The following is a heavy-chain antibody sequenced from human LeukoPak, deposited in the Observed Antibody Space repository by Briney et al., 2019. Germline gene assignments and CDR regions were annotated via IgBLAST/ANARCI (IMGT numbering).Heavy chain of an antibody. D-gene: IGHD3-22*01. CDR1: GFTISSNY. J-gene: IGHJ4*02. CDR2: IYSGGNT. V-gene: IGHV3-66*01. CDR3: ARAPLSPYHYDPQRPKGYFDY. Sequence: GGSLRLSCAASGFTISSNYMNWVRQAPGKGLEWVSVIYSGGNTYHADSVKGRFTISRDSSKHTVYLQMNSLRAEDTAVYYCARAPLSPYHYDPQRPKGYFDYWGQGTLVTVSS.